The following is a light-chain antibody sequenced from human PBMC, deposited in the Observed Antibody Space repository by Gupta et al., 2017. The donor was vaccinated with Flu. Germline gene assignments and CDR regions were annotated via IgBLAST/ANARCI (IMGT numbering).Light chain of an antibody. J-gene: IGLJ3*02. V-gene: IGLV8-61*01. CDR3: VLYMASGISV. CDR2: NTN. CDR1: SGSVSTTYY. Sequence: QTVVTQEPSFSVSPGGTVTLTCGLSSGSVSTTYYPSWYQQTPGQAPRTLIHNTNTRSSGVPDRFSGSILGNKAALTITGAQADDESDYYCVLYMASGISVFGGGTKLTVL.